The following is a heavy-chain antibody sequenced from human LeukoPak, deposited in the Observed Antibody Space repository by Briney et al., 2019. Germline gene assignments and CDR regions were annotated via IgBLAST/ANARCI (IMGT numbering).Heavy chain of an antibody. CDR3: PKDGNYLDSSGYLIPCDY. CDR2: ISGSDRTT. V-gene: IGHV3-23*01. J-gene: IGHJ4*02. D-gene: IGHD3-22*01. CDR1: GFTFSRFA. Sequence: GGSLRLSCEASGFTFSRFAMSWVRQTPGKGLEWVSSISGSDRTTYYADSVKGRFTISRDNSKNILYLQMNSLRADDTALYYCPKDGNYLDSSGYLIPCDYWGLGTLVTVSS.